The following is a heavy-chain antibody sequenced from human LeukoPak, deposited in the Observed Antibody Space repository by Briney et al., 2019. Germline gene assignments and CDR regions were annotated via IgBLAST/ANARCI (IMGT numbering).Heavy chain of an antibody. V-gene: IGHV1-8*01. CDR1: GCTFTSYD. CDR2: MNPNSGNT. CDR3: GVVDTADAFDI. D-gene: IGHD5-18*01. Sequence: ASVKVSSKASGCTFTSYDINWVRQATGQGLEWMGWMNPNSGNTGYAQKFQGRVTMTRNTSISTAYMELSSLRSEDTAVYYCGVVDTADAFDIWGQGTMVTVSS. J-gene: IGHJ3*02.